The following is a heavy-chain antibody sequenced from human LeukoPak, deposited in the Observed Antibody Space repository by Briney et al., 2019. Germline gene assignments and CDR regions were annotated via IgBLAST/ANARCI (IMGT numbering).Heavy chain of an antibody. CDR1: GGTFSSYA. CDR2: IIPIFGTA. V-gene: IGHV1-69*13. J-gene: IGHJ4*02. D-gene: IGHD2-2*02. CDR3: ATSPTPVVPAAIQGY. Sequence: ASVKVSCKASGGTFSSYAISWVRQAPGQGLEWMGGIIPIFGTANYAQKFQGRVTITADESTSTAYMELSSLRSEDTAVYYCATSPTPVVPAAIQGYWGQGTLVTVSS.